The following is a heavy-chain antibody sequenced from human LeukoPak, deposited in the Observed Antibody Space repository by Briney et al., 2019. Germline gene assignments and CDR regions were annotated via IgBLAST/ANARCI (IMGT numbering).Heavy chain of an antibody. CDR1: GYTFTGYY. J-gene: IGHJ4*02. CDR3: AKDFVVVPAATAGGY. V-gene: IGHV1-46*01. CDR2: INPSGGST. D-gene: IGHD2-2*01. Sequence: ASVKVSCKASGYTFTGYYMHWVRQAPGQGLEWMGIINPSGGSTSYAQKFQGRVTMTRDTSTSTVYMELSSLRSEDTAVYYCAKDFVVVPAATAGGYWGQGTLVTVSS.